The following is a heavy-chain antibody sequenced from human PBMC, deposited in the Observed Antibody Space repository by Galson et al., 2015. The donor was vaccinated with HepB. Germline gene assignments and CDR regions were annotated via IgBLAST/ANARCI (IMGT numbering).Heavy chain of an antibody. D-gene: IGHD2-2*03. V-gene: IGHV3-73*01. J-gene: IGHJ4*02. CDR1: GFTFSGSA. CDR2: IRSKANNYAT. CDR3: TRLGDSSGYSSR. Sequence: SLRLSCAASGFTFSGSAIHWVRQASGKGPEWVGRIRSKANNYATSYVPSLKGRFTISRDDSKNMAFLHMKSPKTEDTAVYYCTRLGDSSGYSSRWGQGTPVTVSS.